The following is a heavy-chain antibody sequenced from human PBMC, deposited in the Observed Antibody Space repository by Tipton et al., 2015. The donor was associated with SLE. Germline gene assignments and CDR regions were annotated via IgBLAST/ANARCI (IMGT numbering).Heavy chain of an antibody. V-gene: IGHV4-59*01. J-gene: IGHJ3*02. Sequence: TLSLTCTVSGGSISSYYWSWIRQPPGKGLEWIGYIYYSGSTNYNPSLESRVTISVDTSKNQFSLKLSSVTAADTAVYYCAREIAYGAFDIWGQGTMVTVSS. CDR1: GGSISSYY. D-gene: IGHD2-21*01. CDR2: IYYSGST. CDR3: AREIAYGAFDI.